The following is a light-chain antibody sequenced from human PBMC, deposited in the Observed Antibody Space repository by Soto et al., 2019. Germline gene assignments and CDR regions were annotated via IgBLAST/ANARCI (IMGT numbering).Light chain of an antibody. CDR2: GVY. CDR3: QQGHDWPLT. J-gene: IGKJ2*01. CDR1: QSISGE. Sequence: EIVMTQSPATLSVSPGERATLSCRASQSISGELAWYQQRPGQPPRLLIYGVYTRATGVTDRFSGSGSGSDYTLTISRLQSEDFAVYYCQQGHDWPLTFGQGTRLDI. V-gene: IGKV3-15*01.